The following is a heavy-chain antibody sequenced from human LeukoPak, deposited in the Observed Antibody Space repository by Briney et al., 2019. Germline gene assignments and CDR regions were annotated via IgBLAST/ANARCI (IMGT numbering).Heavy chain of an antibody. Sequence: SETLSLTCTVSGGSISSYYWSWIRQPPGKGLEWIGYIYYSGSTNYNPALKSRVTISVDTSKDQFSLKLSSVTAADTAVYYCARHRNQRSGKYYFDYWGQGTLVTVSS. CDR3: ARHRNQRSGKYYFDY. V-gene: IGHV4-59*08. CDR1: GGSISSYY. CDR2: IYYSGST. J-gene: IGHJ4*02. D-gene: IGHD3-10*01.